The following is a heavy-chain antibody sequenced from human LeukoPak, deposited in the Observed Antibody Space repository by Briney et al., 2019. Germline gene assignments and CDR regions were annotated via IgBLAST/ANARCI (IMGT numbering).Heavy chain of an antibody. V-gene: IGHV1-8*03. CDR1: GYTFTSYD. Sequence: ASVKVSCKASGYTFTSYDINWVRQATGQGLEWMGWMNPNSGNTGYAQKFQGRVTITRNTSISTAYMELSSLRSEDTAVYYCARARVTHPARPTIAAAGTWWFDPWGQGTLVTVSS. CDR3: ARARVTHPARPTIAAAGTWWFDP. D-gene: IGHD6-13*01. J-gene: IGHJ5*02. CDR2: MNPNSGNT.